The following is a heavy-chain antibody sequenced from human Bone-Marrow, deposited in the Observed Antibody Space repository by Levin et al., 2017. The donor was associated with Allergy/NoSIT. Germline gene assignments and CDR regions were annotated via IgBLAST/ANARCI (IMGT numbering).Heavy chain of an antibody. CDR2: VYHSGTS. CDR3: ARAKWGCSSSSCYVDYFDA. CDR1: GDSIITGHY. V-gene: IGHV4-38-2*02. Sequence: PSETLSLTCTVSGDSIITGHYWGWVRQPPGKGLEWIGSVYHSGTSYYNPSLGSRFSISLDTSNRFSLKVNSVTAADTAVYFCARAKWGCSSSSCYVDYFDAWGQGTLVTVSS. D-gene: IGHD2-2*01. J-gene: IGHJ4*02.